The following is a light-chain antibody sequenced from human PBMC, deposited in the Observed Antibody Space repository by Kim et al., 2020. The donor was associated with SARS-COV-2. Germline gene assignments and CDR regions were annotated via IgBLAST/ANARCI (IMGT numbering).Light chain of an antibody. Sequence: VALGQTVRITCQGDSLRSYYASWYQQKPGQAPVLVIYGKNNRPSGIPDRFSGSSSGNTASLTITGAQAEDEADYYCNSRDSSGNHVVFGGGTQLTVL. CDR1: SLRSYY. CDR3: NSRDSSGNHVV. V-gene: IGLV3-19*01. J-gene: IGLJ2*01. CDR2: GKN.